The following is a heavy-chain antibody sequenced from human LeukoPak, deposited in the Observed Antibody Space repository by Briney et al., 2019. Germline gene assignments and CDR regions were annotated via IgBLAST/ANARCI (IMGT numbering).Heavy chain of an antibody. CDR1: GFTFSSYG. CDR2: ISYDGSTK. CDR3: ARDSRMVRGLIDY. Sequence: GGSLRLSCAASGFTFSSYGMHWVRQAPGKGLEWVAVISYDGSTKYYADSVKGRFTISRDSSKSSLYLEMNSLRAEDTAVYYCARDSRMVRGLIDYWGQGTLVTVSS. V-gene: IGHV3-30*03. J-gene: IGHJ4*02. D-gene: IGHD3-10*01.